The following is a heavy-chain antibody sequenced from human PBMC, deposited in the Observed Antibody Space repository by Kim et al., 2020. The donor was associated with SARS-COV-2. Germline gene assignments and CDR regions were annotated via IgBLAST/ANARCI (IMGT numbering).Heavy chain of an antibody. CDR3: VGQFTMIVVVITYYFDY. CDR1: GGSISSSSYY. Sequence: SETLSLTCTVSGGSISSSSYYWGWIRQPPGKGLEWIGSIYYSGSTYYNPSLKSRVTISVDTSTNQFSLKLSSVTAADTAVYYCVGQFTMIVVVITYYFDYWGRGTRVTVSS. CDR2: IYYSGST. J-gene: IGHJ4*02. D-gene: IGHD3-22*01. V-gene: IGHV4-39*01.